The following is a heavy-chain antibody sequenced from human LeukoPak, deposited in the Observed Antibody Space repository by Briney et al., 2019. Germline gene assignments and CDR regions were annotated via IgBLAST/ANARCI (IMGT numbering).Heavy chain of an antibody. J-gene: IGHJ6*03. CDR3: ARAATYGSGSYFSVYYYYMDV. Sequence: RASVKVSCKASGGTFSSYAISWVRQAPGQGLEWMGGIIPIFGTANYAQKFQGRVTITADKSTSTAYMELSSLRSEDTAVYYCARAATYGSGSYFSVYYYYMDVWGKGTTVTISS. CDR1: GGTFSSYA. CDR2: IIPIFGTA. V-gene: IGHV1-69*06. D-gene: IGHD3-10*01.